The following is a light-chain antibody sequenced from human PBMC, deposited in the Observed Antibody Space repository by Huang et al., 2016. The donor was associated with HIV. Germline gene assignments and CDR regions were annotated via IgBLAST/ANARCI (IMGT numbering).Light chain of an antibody. Sequence: EIVMTQSPATLSVSPGERATLSCRASQSVSSNLAWYQQNPGQAPRLLIYGASTRATGIPARLSGSESGTEFTLTVSSLQSEDFAVYYCQQYNNWPKVFTFGPGTKVDIK. CDR1: QSVSSN. J-gene: IGKJ3*01. V-gene: IGKV3-15*01. CDR2: GAS. CDR3: QQYNNWPKVFT.